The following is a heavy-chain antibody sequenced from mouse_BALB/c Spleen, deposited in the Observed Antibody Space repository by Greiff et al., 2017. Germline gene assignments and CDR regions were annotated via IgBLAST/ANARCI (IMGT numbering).Heavy chain of an antibody. Sequence: VQLQQSGAGLVKPGASVKISCKASGYTFTSYDINWVKQRPGQGLEWIGWIYPGDGSTKYNEKFKGKATLTADKSSSTAYMQLSSLTSENSAVYFCASHGFAYWGQGTLVTVSA. CDR3: ASHGFAY. J-gene: IGHJ3*01. V-gene: IGHV1S56*01. CDR1: GYTFTSYD. CDR2: IYPGDGST.